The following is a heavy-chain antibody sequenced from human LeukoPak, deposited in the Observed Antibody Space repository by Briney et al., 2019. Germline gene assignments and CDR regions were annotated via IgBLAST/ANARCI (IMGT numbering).Heavy chain of an antibody. CDR1: GYSFTSYW. J-gene: IGHJ4*02. CDR2: IYPGDSDT. Sequence: KTGESLKISCKGSGYSFTSYWIGWVRQMPGKGLEWMGIIYPGDSDTRYSPSFQGQVTISADKSINTAYLQWGSLEASDTAIYYCVRHNYYDTRGYYTLAYWGQGTLVTVSS. CDR3: VRHNYYDTRGYYTLAY. D-gene: IGHD3-22*01. V-gene: IGHV5-51*01.